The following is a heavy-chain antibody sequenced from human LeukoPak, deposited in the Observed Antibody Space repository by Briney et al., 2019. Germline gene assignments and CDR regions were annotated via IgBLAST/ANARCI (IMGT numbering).Heavy chain of an antibody. D-gene: IGHD3-22*01. Sequence: PGGSLRLSCAASGFTFSSYAMSWVRRAPGKGLEWVSAISGSGGSTYYTDSVKGRFTISRDNSKNTLYVQMNSLRAEDTAVYYCAKDGGSGYYYFDYWGQGTLVTVSS. CDR2: ISGSGGST. J-gene: IGHJ4*02. V-gene: IGHV3-23*01. CDR1: GFTFSSYA. CDR3: AKDGGSGYYYFDY.